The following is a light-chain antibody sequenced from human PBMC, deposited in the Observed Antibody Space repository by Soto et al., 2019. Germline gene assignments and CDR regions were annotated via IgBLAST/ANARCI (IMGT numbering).Light chain of an antibody. J-gene: IGLJ1*01. Sequence: QSALTQPPSASGSPGQSVTISCTGTSSDVGGYNYVSWYQQHPGKAPKLMIYEVSNRPSGVSNRFSGSKSGNTASLTISGLQAEDEADYYCSSYTSSSTLYVFGIGTKVTVL. CDR3: SSYTSSSTLYV. V-gene: IGLV2-14*01. CDR2: EVS. CDR1: SSDVGGYNY.